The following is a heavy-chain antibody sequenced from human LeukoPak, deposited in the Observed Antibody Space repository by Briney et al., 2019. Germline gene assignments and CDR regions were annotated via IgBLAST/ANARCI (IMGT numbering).Heavy chain of an antibody. D-gene: IGHD3-9*01. J-gene: IGHJ5*02. CDR3: ARDLRYPFGGFDP. CDR2: INPNSGGT. Sequence: ASVKVSCKASGYTFTVYYMHWVRQAPGQGLEWMGWINPNSGGTNYAQKVQGRVTMTRDTSISTAYMELSRLRSDDTAVYYCARDLRYPFGGFDPWGQGTLVTVSS. CDR1: GYTFTVYY. V-gene: IGHV1-2*02.